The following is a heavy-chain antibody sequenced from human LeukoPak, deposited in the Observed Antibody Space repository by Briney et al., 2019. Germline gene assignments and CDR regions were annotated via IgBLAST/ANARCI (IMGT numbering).Heavy chain of an antibody. CDR1: GASISSSDYY. CDR3: ARVGIVLVTGSNWVDP. Sequence: SETLSLTCSVSGASISSSDYYWGWIRQPPGKGLEWIGTIYHSGSTYYNTSLKSRVTISVDTPKNQFSLKFNSVTAADTAVYYCARVGIVLVTGSNWVDPWGQGTLVTVSS. D-gene: IGHD3-22*01. CDR2: IYHSGST. V-gene: IGHV4-39*07. J-gene: IGHJ5*02.